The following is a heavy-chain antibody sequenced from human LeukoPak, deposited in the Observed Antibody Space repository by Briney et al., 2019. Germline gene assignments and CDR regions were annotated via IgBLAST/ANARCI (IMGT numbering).Heavy chain of an antibody. CDR3: ARLKGYCSGGSCSYSYVMDV. V-gene: IGHV4-61*02. CDR1: GGSISSGSYY. Sequence: PSETLSLTCTVSGGSISSGSYYWSWIRQPAGKGLEWIGRIFTSGSTNYNPSLKSRVTISVDTSKNQFSLKLSSVTAADTAVYYCARLKGYCSGGSCSYSYVMDVWGQGTTVTVSS. D-gene: IGHD2-15*01. CDR2: IFTSGST. J-gene: IGHJ6*02.